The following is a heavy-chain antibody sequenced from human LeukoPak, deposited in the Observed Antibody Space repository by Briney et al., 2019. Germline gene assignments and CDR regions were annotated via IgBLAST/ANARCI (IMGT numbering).Heavy chain of an antibody. V-gene: IGHV4-30-4*01. Sequence: RASQTLSLTCTVSGGSISSGDYYWSWIRQPPGKGLDWIGYIYYSGSTYYNPSLKSRVTISVDTSKNQFSLKLSSVTAADTAVYYCARERLYYDTNYFDYWGQGTLVTVSS. CDR2: IYYSGST. J-gene: IGHJ4*02. CDR1: GGSISSGDYY. D-gene: IGHD3-22*01. CDR3: ARERLYYDTNYFDY.